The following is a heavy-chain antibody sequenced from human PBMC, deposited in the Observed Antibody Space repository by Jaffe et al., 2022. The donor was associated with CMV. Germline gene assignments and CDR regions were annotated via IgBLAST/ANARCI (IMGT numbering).Heavy chain of an antibody. J-gene: IGHJ6*02. CDR3: AKAPEGNWNYATYYYDGMDV. D-gene: IGHD1-7*01. V-gene: IGHV3-23*01. CDR1: GFIFSSYA. CDR2: ISGSAGNS. Sequence: EVQLLESGGGLVQPGGSLRLSCAASGFIFSSYAMSWVRQAPGKGLEWVSGISGSAGNSYYADSVKGRFTISRDNSKNTLFLRMNSLRAEDTAVYYCAKAPEGNWNYATYYYDGMDVWGQGTTVTVSS.